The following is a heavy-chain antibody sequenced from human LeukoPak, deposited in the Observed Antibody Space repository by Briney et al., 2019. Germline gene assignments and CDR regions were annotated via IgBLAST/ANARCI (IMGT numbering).Heavy chain of an antibody. J-gene: IGHJ6*03. V-gene: IGHV3-23*01. CDR3: AHEGAIRPDYSYSMDV. CDR1: GFTFSSYA. Sequence: GGSLRLSCAASGFTFSSYAMSWVRQAPGKGLEWVSAISGSGGSTYYADSVKGRFTISRDNSKNTLYLQMNSLRAEDTALYYRAHEGAIRPDYSYSMDVWGKGTTVTVSS. CDR2: ISGSGGST. D-gene: IGHD3-10*01.